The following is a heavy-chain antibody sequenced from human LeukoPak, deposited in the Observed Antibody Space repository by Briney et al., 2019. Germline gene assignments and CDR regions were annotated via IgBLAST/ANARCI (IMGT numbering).Heavy chain of an antibody. J-gene: IGHJ4*02. Sequence: PGGSLRLSCAASGFTFSDYGIHWVRQAPGKGLEWVAFIRYDGSNTYYADSVKGRFTISRDNSKNTLYLQMNSLRAEDTAVYYCARVSTLGMLVVPRIDYWGQGTLVTVSS. CDR2: IRYDGSNT. CDR1: GFTFSDYG. D-gene: IGHD7-27*01. V-gene: IGHV3-30*02. CDR3: ARVSTLGMLVVPRIDY.